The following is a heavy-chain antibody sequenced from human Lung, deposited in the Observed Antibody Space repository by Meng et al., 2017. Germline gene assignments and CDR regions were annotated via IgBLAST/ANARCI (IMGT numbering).Heavy chain of an antibody. CDR2: MNPNSGDT. D-gene: IGHD6-6*01. CDR1: GYTFTDYY. Sequence: QGQLVQSGAEVKRPGASVRVPCKASGYTFTDYYMQWVRQAPGQGLEWMGRMNPNSGDTKYAQKFQGRVTMTGYTSISTAYMELSRLTSDDTAVYYCAREGGSSSHFDYWGQGTLVTVSS. V-gene: IGHV1-2*06. J-gene: IGHJ4*02. CDR3: AREGGSSSHFDY.